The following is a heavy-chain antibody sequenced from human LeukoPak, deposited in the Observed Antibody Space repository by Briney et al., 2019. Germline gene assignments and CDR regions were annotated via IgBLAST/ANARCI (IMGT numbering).Heavy chain of an antibody. CDR3: ARSPGYCSSITCNYYMDV. Sequence: SETLSLTCTVSGGSFSDYYWTWLRQPPGKGLEWIGYSGSTNYNPSLKSRVTISIDTSKRHFSLTLTSVTAADTAVYYCARSPGYCSSITCNYYMDVWGKGTTVTVSS. CDR1: GGSFSDYY. V-gene: IGHV4-59*12. J-gene: IGHJ6*03. D-gene: IGHD2-2*01. CDR2: SGST.